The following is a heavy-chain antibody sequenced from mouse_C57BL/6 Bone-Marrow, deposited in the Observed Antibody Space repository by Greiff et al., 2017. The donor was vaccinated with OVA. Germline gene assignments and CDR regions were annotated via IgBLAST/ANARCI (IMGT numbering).Heavy chain of an antibody. D-gene: IGHD2-12*01. J-gene: IGHJ2*01. V-gene: IGHV1-4*01. CDR1: GYTFTSYT. CDR3: ARSRYRYFDY. Sequence: VQLQESGAELVIPGASVKMSCKASGYTFTSYTMHWVKQRPGQGLEWIGYINPSSGYTKYNQKFKDKATLTADKSSSTAYMQLSSLTSEDSAVYYCARSRYRYFDYWGPGTTLTVSS. CDR2: INPSSGYT.